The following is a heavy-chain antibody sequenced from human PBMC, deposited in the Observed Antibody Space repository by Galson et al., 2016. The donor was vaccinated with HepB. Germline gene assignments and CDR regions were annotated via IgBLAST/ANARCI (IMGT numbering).Heavy chain of an antibody. V-gene: IGHV5-51*01. D-gene: IGHD2-8*01. CDR3: ARSIPSLVCTIGPCYPRQFDY. CDR1: GYTFYNNW. J-gene: IGHJ4*02. Sequence: QSGAEVKKPGESLRISCRGSGYTFYNNWIAWVRQVPGKGLEWMGIIYPADSDTSYSPSFQGQVTISADRSIRTAYLQWTSLKASDTAVYFCARSIPSLVCTIGPCYPRQFDYWGQGTLVTVSS. CDR2: IYPADSDT.